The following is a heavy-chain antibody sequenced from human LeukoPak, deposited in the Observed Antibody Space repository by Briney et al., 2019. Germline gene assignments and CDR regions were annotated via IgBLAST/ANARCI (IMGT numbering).Heavy chain of an antibody. Sequence: GGSLRLSCAASGFTFSSYSMNWVRQAPGKGLEWVSSISSSSSYIYYADSVKGRFTISRDNAKNSLYLQINSLRADDTALYYCAKEGPYNSGCPDYWGQGTLVTVSS. CDR2: ISSSSSYI. J-gene: IGHJ4*02. D-gene: IGHD6-19*01. V-gene: IGHV3-21*04. CDR3: AKEGPYNSGCPDY. CDR1: GFTFSSYS.